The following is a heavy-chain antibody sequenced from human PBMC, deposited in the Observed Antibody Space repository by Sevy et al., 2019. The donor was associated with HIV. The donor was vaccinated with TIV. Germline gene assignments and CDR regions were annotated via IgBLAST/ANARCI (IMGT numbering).Heavy chain of an antibody. V-gene: IGHV3-21*01. CDR1: GFTFSSYS. CDR2: ISSSSSYI. Sequence: GGSLRLSCAASGFTFSSYSMNWVRQAPGKGLEWVSSISSSSSYIYYSDSMKGRFTISRDNAKNSLYLHMSSLRADDTAVYYCARAGNWPYFDYWGQGTLVTVSS. D-gene: IGHD1-1*01. CDR3: ARAGNWPYFDY. J-gene: IGHJ4*02.